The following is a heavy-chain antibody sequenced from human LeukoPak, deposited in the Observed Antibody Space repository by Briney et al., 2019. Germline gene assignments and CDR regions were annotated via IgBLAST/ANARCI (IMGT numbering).Heavy chain of an antibody. J-gene: IGHJ6*03. Sequence: ASVKVSCKASGYTFTGYYMHWVRQAPGQGLEWMGWINPNSGGTNYAQKFQGRVTMTRDTSISTAYMELSRLRSDDTAVYYCARSETYVYYMDVWGKGTTVTVSS. CDR3: ARSETYVYYMDV. D-gene: IGHD3-10*02. CDR1: GYTFTGYY. V-gene: IGHV1-2*02. CDR2: INPNSGGT.